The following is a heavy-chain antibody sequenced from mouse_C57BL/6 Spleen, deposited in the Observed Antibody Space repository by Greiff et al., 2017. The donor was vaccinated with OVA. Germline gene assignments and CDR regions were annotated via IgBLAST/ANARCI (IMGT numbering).Heavy chain of an antibody. CDR3: AKGGYYGSSYPWYFDV. V-gene: IGHV2-5*01. CDR2: IWRGGST. J-gene: IGHJ1*03. CDR1: GFSLTSYG. D-gene: IGHD1-1*01. Sequence: VHLVESGPGLVQPSQSLSITCTVSGFSLTSYGVHWVRQSPGKGLEWLGVIWRGGSTDYNAAFMSRLSITKDNSKSQVFFKMNSLQADDTAIYYCAKGGYYGSSYPWYFDVWGTGTTVTVSS.